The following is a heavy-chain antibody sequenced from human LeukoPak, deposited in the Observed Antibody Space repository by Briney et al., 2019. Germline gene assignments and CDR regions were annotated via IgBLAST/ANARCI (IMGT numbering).Heavy chain of an antibody. Sequence: GGSLRLSCVASGFTFSHYYMSWVRQAPGQGLEWVAHTNQDGSVEFHVDSVKGRFTISRDNAKNSLYLQMNSLRADDTAVYYCAELGITMIGGVWGKGTTVTISS. D-gene: IGHD3-10*02. CDR3: AELGITMIGGV. J-gene: IGHJ6*04. V-gene: IGHV3-7*01. CDR1: GFTFSHYY. CDR2: TNQDGSVE.